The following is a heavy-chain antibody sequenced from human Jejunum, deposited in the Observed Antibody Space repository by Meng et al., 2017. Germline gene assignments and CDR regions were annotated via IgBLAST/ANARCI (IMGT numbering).Heavy chain of an antibody. Sequence: GESLKISCKVSGYTSSSYWIGWARQMPGKGLEWMGIIYPGDSDTRYSPSFQGQVTISADTSITTAYLQWSNLRPSDSDIYYCATSPHMIWYSTNPFHFDYWGQGTPVTVSS. V-gene: IGHV5-51*01. J-gene: IGHJ4*02. CDR2: IYPGDSDT. CDR1: GYTSSSYW. CDR3: ATSPHMIWYSTNPFHFDY. D-gene: IGHD2-21*02.